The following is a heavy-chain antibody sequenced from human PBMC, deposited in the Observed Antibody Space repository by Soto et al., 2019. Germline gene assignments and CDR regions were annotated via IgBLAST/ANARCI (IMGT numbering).Heavy chain of an antibody. CDR1: GFTFSNYA. CDR3: AKHRKDYNFWSGSYSRLLPYGMDV. J-gene: IGHJ6*02. D-gene: IGHD3-3*01. Sequence: EVQLLESGGGLVQPGGSLRLSCAASGFTFSNYAMTWVRQAPGKGLEWVSSFSGGGGSTYYADSVKGRFTISRDNSKNTLYLQMNSLRAEDTAVYYCAKHRKDYNFWSGSYSRLLPYGMDVWGLGTTVTVSS. CDR2: FSGGGGST. V-gene: IGHV3-23*01.